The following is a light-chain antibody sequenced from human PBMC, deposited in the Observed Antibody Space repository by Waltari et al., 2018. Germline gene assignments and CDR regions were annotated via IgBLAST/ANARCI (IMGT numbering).Light chain of an antibody. CDR1: SSDVGSYTL. CDR3: CSYAGSTTRWV. Sequence: QSALTQPASVSGSPGQSITISCTGTSSDVGSYTLSSWYQQHPGKAPKLIIYAVSKRPSGASARFSGSKSGNTASLTISGLQAEDEADYYCCSYAGSTTRWVFGGGTKLTVL. CDR2: AVS. V-gene: IGLV2-23*02. J-gene: IGLJ3*02.